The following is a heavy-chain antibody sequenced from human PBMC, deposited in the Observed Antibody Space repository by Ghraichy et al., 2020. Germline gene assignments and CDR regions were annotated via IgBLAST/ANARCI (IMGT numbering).Heavy chain of an antibody. CDR2: SDRDTSV. J-gene: IGHJ4*02. Sequence: GGSLRLSCVASGFTFSAHTLNWVRQAPGRGLEWISTSDRDTSVYYADSVKGRFIISRDNARNPLYLQMNSLRAEDTAVYYCARDTVVVPSHLYYWRQGTL. CDR1: GFTFSAHT. V-gene: IGHV3-69-1*01. D-gene: IGHD2-15*01. CDR3: ARDTVVVPSHLYY.